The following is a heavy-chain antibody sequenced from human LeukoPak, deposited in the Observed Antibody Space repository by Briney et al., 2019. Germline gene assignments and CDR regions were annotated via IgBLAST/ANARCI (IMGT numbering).Heavy chain of an antibody. V-gene: IGHV1-18*01. CDR2: ISTDNGNT. Sequence: ASVKVSCKASGGTFSSYAISWVRQAPGQGLEWMGWISTDNGNTNYVQNLQGRVSMTRDTFTSTVYMELRSLRSDDTAVYYCARAQSRTHWDGFDIWGQGTMVTLPS. D-gene: IGHD5-24*01. J-gene: IGHJ3*02. CDR1: GGTFSSYA. CDR3: ARAQSRTHWDGFDI.